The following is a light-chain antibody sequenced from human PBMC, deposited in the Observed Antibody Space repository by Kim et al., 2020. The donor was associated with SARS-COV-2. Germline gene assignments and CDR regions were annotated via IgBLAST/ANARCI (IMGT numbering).Light chain of an antibody. Sequence: DIQMTQSPSSLSASVGDKVTITCRASQSISPHLNWYQHKPGKAPKLLIYAASSLQTWVPSRFSCSGSGTDFTLTISGLQPEDFGTYYCQQSDVTPFTFGQGTRLEI. CDR3: QQSDVTPFT. CDR1: QSISPH. CDR2: AAS. J-gene: IGKJ5*01. V-gene: IGKV1-39*01.